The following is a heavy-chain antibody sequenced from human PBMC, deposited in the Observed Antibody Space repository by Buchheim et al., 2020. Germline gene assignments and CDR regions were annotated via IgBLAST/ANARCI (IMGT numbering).Heavy chain of an antibody. V-gene: IGHV3-21*02. CDR2: ISSGSSYI. J-gene: IGHJ4*02. CDR3: ARDYYDSSGPRGPDY. Sequence: EVQLVESGGGLVKPGGSLGLSCAASGFTFSTYRMNWVRQAPGKGLELVSSISSGSSYIDYADSVKGRFTISRENAKNSLYLQMNSLTADDTAVYYCARDYYDSSGPRGPDYWGQGTL. CDR1: GFTFSTYR. D-gene: IGHD3-22*01.